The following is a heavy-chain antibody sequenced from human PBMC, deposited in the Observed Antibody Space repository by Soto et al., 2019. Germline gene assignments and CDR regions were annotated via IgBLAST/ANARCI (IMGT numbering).Heavy chain of an antibody. Sequence: EVHLVESGGALVQPGGSLRLSCAASGFTFSDYWMTWVRPTPGKGWEGVDKMNPDGSEQYXXDSVKGRFTISRDNAKXXXXXXXXXXRGEDMAVYYCTRDLNHDCGPWGQGTQVIVSS. CDR3: TRDLNHDCGP. CDR2: MNPDGSEQ. J-gene: IGHJ5*02. V-gene: IGHV3-7*04. D-gene: IGHD2-21*01. CDR1: GFTFSDYW.